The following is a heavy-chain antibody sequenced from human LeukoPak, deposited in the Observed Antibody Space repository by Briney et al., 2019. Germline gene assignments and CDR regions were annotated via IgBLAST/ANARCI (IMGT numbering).Heavy chain of an antibody. D-gene: IGHD2-2*02. Sequence: GGSLRLSCTASGFPFIEYSMNWVRQVPEKGLEWIAYIGIDSGNKKYADSVKGRFTISRDNAKNSLYLQMNSLRTEDTAVYYCARGGRGYCSSTSCYTNYYYYMDVWGKGTTVTVSS. V-gene: IGHV3-21*05. CDR1: GFPFIEYS. CDR3: ARGGRGYCSSTSCYTNYYYYMDV. CDR2: IGIDSGNK. J-gene: IGHJ6*03.